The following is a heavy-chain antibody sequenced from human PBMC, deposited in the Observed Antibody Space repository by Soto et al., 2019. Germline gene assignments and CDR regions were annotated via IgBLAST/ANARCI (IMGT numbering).Heavy chain of an antibody. V-gene: IGHV3-23*01. D-gene: IGHD6-13*01. CDR2: INTRCGAP. CDR1: GFTFSSYA. CDR3: AKVRKAAAGYYYYYGMDV. Sequence: GGSLRLSCAASGFTFSSYAMSWVRQAPGKGPEWVSTINTRCGAPYYAASVKGRFTTSNDNSQNTLHLQMNSLRAEDTAVYYCAKVRKAAAGYYYYYGMDVWGQGTTVTVSS. J-gene: IGHJ6*02.